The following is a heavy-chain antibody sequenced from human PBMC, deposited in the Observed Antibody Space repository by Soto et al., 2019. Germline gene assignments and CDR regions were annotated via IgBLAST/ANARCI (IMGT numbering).Heavy chain of an antibody. CDR2: IISVNDKT. CDR1: GYIFTDFG. D-gene: IGHD6-25*01. V-gene: IGHV1-3*01. Sequence: ASVKFSCKASGYIFTDFGIHWVRQAPGQRLEWLGWIISVNDKTLYSPKFQGRLAITRDTSANTAYMDLYSLRSEDSAVYYCARGGVAARKGRWFDPWGQGTLVTVSS. CDR3: ARGGVAARKGRWFDP. J-gene: IGHJ5*02.